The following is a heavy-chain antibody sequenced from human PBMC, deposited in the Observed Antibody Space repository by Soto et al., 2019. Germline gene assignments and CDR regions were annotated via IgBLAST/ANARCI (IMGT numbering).Heavy chain of an antibody. Sequence: SVTQSLTCTVSGASITSPGGIWIRQPAGKGLEWIGRVSTSGITNYNPSLKSRVTMSVDTSKNQFSLHLTSVTAADTAVYYCATLRGALDPWGQGILVTVSS. CDR3: ATLRGALDP. CDR1: GASITSPG. V-gene: IGHV4-4*07. J-gene: IGHJ5*02. D-gene: IGHD3-16*01. CDR2: VSTSGIT.